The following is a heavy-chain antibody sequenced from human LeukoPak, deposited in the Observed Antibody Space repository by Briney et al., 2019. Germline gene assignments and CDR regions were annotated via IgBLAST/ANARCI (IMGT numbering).Heavy chain of an antibody. D-gene: IGHD2-2*01. CDR2: IYTSGST. CDR1: GSISSYS. CDR3: ARQKCTSTSCLTKNAFDI. J-gene: IGHJ3*02. Sequence: SETLSLTCTVPGSISSYSWSWIRQPPGKRLEWFGYIYTSGSTNYNPSLKSRVTISVDTSKNQFSLDLSSVTAADTAVYYCARQKCTSTSCLTKNAFDIWGQGTMVTVSS. V-gene: IGHV4-4*09.